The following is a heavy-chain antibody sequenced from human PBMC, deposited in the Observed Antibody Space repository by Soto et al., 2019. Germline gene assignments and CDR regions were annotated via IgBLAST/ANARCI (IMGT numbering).Heavy chain of an antibody. Sequence: QITLKESGPTLVKPTQTLTLTCTFSGFSLSSNGVGVGWIRQPPGKALEWLALIYWDDSKHYSPSLKSRLTITKDTCRNQVVLTMTNMDPVDTATYYCAKKGGGDYILGYWGQGTLVTVSS. CDR1: GFSLSSNGVG. D-gene: IGHD4-17*01. CDR2: IYWDDSK. J-gene: IGHJ4*02. V-gene: IGHV2-5*02. CDR3: AKKGGGDYILGY.